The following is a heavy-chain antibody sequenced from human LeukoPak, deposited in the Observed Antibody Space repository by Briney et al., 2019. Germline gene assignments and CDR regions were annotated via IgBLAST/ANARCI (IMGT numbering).Heavy chain of an antibody. D-gene: IGHD6-6*01. CDR2: ISSSSSTI. J-gene: IGHJ4*02. CDR3: ARSTLYSSSDFDY. Sequence: GGSLRLSCAASGFAFSSYSMNWVRQAPGKGLEWLSYISSSSSTIYYTDSVKGRFTISRDNAKNSLYLQMNSLRAEDTAVYYCARSTLYSSSDFDYRGQGTLVTVSS. V-gene: IGHV3-48*01. CDR1: GFAFSSYS.